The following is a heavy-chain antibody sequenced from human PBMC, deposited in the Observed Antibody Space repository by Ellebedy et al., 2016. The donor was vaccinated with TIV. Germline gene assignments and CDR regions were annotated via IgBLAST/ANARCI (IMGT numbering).Heavy chain of an antibody. J-gene: IGHJ4*02. CDR1: GFTFSTYS. CDR2: ISGSGVST. CDR3: VKEDTAMVFDF. Sequence: GESLKISCAASGFTFSTYSMNWVRQAPGKGLEWVSTISGSGVSTYYADSVKGRFTISRDNSKNTLYLQMNSLRAEDTAIYYCVKEDTAMVFDFWGQGTLVTVSS. D-gene: IGHD5-18*01. V-gene: IGHV3-23*01.